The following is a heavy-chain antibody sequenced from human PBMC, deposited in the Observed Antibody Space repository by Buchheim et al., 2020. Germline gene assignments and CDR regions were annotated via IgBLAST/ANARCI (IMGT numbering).Heavy chain of an antibody. V-gene: IGHV3-48*03. D-gene: IGHD4-11*01. CDR2: ISSSGSTI. J-gene: IGHJ6*02. CDR3: ARSLGLQLRPEDYYYYYGMDV. CDR1: GFTFSSYE. Sequence: EVQLVESGGGLVQPGGSLRLSCAASGFTFSSYEMNWVRQAPGKGLEWVSYISSSGSTIYYADSVKGRFTIPRDNAKNSLYLQMNSLRAEDTAVYYCARSLGLQLRPEDYYYYYGMDVWGQGTT.